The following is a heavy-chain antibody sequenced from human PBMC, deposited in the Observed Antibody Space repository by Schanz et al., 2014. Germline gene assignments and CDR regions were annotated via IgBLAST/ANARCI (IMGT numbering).Heavy chain of an antibody. J-gene: IGHJ4*02. D-gene: IGHD2-15*01. CDR2: VTSSSLYI. V-gene: IGHV3-21*02. CDR3: AKDSVEGAGDY. CDR1: GFPFNAYA. Sequence: EVQLVESGGGLVEPGGSLRLSCAASGFPFNAYAMSWVRQSPGKGLEWVSSVTSSSLYIYYADSVKGRFTISRDNSKNTLYLQMNSLRAEDTAVYYCAKDSVEGAGDYWGQGTLVTVSS.